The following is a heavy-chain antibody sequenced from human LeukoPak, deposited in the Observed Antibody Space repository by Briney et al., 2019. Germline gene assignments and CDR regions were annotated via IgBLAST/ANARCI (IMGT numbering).Heavy chain of an antibody. CDR1: GFTFDDYA. J-gene: IGHJ6*02. Sequence: GRSLRLSCAASGFTFDDYAMHWVRQAPGKGLEWVSGISWNSGSIGYADSVKGRFTISRDNTKNSLYMQMNSLRAEDTALYYCAKDQTPSFDYYHGMDVWDQGTTVTVSS. CDR2: ISWNSGSI. CDR3: AKDQTPSFDYYHGMDV. V-gene: IGHV3-9*01.